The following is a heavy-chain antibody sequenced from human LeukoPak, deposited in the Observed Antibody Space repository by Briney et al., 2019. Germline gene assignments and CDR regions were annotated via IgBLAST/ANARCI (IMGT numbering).Heavy chain of an antibody. CDR2: ISYDGSNK. V-gene: IGHV3-30*18. CDR3: AKLVYCGGDCSPGDY. J-gene: IGHJ4*02. Sequence: GGSLRLSCAASGFIFSSYDMHWVRQAPGKGLEWVAVISYDGSNKYYADSVKGRFTISRDNSKNTLSLQMNSLRVEDTAVYYCAKLVYCGGDCSPGDYRGQGTLVTVSS. D-gene: IGHD2-21*02. CDR1: GFIFSSYD.